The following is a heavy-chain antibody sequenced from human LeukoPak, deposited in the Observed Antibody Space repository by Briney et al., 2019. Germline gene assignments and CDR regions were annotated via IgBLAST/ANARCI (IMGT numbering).Heavy chain of an antibody. CDR2: ISSSSTYI. Sequence: GGSLRLACVTSGFTFSDYWMNWVRQAPGKGLEWVSSISSSSTYIYYADAVKGRFTISRDNAKNSLYLQMNSLRAADTAVYYCSSNYVADYWGQGTLVTVSS. J-gene: IGHJ4*02. V-gene: IGHV3-21*01. CDR1: GFTFSDYW. CDR3: SSNYVADY. D-gene: IGHD2-2*01.